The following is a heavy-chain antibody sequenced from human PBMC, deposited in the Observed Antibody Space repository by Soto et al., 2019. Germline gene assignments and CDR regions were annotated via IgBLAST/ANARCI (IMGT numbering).Heavy chain of an antibody. V-gene: IGHV3-7*01. CDR1: GFTLSSYW. J-gene: IGHJ4*02. CDR3: AISTMVRGVIIND. Sequence: EVQLVESGGGLVQPGESLRLSCAASGFTLSSYWMSWVRQAPGKGLEWVANIKQDGSEIFYVDSVKGRFTISRDNAKNSLYLQLNSLRAEDTAVYYCAISTMVRGVIINDWGQGTLVTVSS. D-gene: IGHD3-10*01. CDR2: IKQDGSEI.